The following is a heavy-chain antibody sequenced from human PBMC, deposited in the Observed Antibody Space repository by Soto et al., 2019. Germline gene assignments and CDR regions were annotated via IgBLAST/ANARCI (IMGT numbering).Heavy chain of an antibody. CDR2: INPNSGGT. CDR3: ASRQDTAMVRRSDY. CDR1: GYTFTGYY. V-gene: IGHV1-2*02. D-gene: IGHD5-18*01. Sequence: ASVKVSYKASGYTFTGYYMHWVRQAPGQGLEWMGWINPNSGGTNYAQKFQGRVTMTRDTSISTAYMELSRLRSDDTAVYYCASRQDTAMVRRSDYWGQGTLVTVSS. J-gene: IGHJ4*02.